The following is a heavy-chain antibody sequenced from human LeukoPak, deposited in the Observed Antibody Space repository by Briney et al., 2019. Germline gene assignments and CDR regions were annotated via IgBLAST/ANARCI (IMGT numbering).Heavy chain of an antibody. Sequence: SVKVSCKASGGTFSSYAISWVRQAPGQGLAWMGGIIPIFGTANYAQKFQGRVTITADESTSTAYMELSSLRSEDTAVYYCARFVTTGVWYFDYWGQGTLVTVSS. CDR1: GGTFSSYA. V-gene: IGHV1-69*13. CDR2: IIPIFGTA. J-gene: IGHJ4*02. D-gene: IGHD4-17*01. CDR3: ARFVTTGVWYFDY.